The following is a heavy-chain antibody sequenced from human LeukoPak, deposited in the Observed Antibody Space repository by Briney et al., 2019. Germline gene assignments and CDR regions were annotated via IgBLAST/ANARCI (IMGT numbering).Heavy chain of an antibody. CDR2: ISAYNGNT. V-gene: IGHV1-18*01. D-gene: IGHD1-26*01. J-gene: IGHJ5*02. Sequence: ASVKVSCKASGYTFTSYGISWVRQAPGQGVEWMGWISAYNGNTNYAQKLQGRVTMTTDTSTSTAYMELRSLRSDDTAVYYCARDAPTWELLRSVWFDPWGQGTLVTVSS. CDR3: ARDAPTWELLRSVWFDP. CDR1: GYTFTSYG.